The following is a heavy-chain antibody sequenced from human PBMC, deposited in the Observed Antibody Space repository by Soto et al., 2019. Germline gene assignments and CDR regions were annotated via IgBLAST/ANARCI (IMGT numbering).Heavy chain of an antibody. D-gene: IGHD3-3*01. V-gene: IGHV1-2*02. Sequence: ASVKVSCKASGYTFTGYYMHWVRQAPGQGLEWMGWINPNSGGTNYAQKFQGRVTMTRDTSISTAYMELSRLRSDDTAVYYCARDNLTIFGVVITAHYYYYYGMDVWGQGTTVTVSS. CDR2: INPNSGGT. CDR3: ARDNLTIFGVVITAHYYYYYGMDV. J-gene: IGHJ6*02. CDR1: GYTFTGYY.